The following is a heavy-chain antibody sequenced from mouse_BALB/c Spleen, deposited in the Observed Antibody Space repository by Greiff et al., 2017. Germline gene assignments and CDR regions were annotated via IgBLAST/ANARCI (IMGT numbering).Heavy chain of an antibody. CDR1: GFTFSSYY. V-gene: IGHV5-6-2*01. CDR3: ARQGFYDGYYFDY. CDR2: INSNGGST. Sequence: EVQGVESGGGLVKPGGSLKLSCAASGFTFSSYYMSWVRQTPEKRLELVAAINSNGGSTYYPDTVKGRFTISRDNAKNTLYLQMSSLKSEDTALYYCARQGFYDGYYFDYWGQGTTLTVSS. D-gene: IGHD2-3*01. J-gene: IGHJ2*01.